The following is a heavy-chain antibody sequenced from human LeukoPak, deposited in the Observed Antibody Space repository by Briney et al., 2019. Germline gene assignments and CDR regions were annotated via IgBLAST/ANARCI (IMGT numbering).Heavy chain of an antibody. Sequence: GESLKISCKGSGYSFTSYWIGWVRQMPGKGLEWMGIIYPGDSDTRYSPSFQGQVTISADKSISTAYLQWSSLKASDTAMYYCAITYYYDSSGHHAFDIWGQGTMVTVSS. CDR2: IYPGDSDT. J-gene: IGHJ3*02. V-gene: IGHV5-51*01. CDR3: AITYYYDSSGHHAFDI. D-gene: IGHD3-22*01. CDR1: GYSFTSYW.